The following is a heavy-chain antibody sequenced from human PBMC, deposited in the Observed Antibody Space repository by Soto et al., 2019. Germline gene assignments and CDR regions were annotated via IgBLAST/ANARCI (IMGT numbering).Heavy chain of an antibody. D-gene: IGHD1-20*01. J-gene: IGHJ4*02. CDR3: ARGTRALITSFFAY. Sequence: LQESGPRLVKPSETLSLNCSVSGDAISNYYWSWIRQTPGRGLEWIGCVHESGSTDYNPSLRGRVIISLHTSKSQFSLSLRSATAADTATYYCARGTRALITSFFAYWGQGIPVPVSS. CDR1: GDAISNYY. CDR2: VHESGST. V-gene: IGHV4-59*03.